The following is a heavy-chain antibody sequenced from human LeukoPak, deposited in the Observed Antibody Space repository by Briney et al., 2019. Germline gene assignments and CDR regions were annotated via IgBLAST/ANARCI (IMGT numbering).Heavy chain of an antibody. Sequence: GRSLRLSCAAIGFNFDGYAMHWVRQGPGKGPEWVSGISWNSGNTHYADSVKGRFTISRDNANNSLYLQMDSLRPEDTALYYCAKDNSYGYFSYRMDVWGQGTTVIVSS. V-gene: IGHV3-9*01. CDR1: GFNFDGYA. D-gene: IGHD5-18*01. J-gene: IGHJ6*02. CDR3: AKDNSYGYFSYRMDV. CDR2: ISWNSGNT.